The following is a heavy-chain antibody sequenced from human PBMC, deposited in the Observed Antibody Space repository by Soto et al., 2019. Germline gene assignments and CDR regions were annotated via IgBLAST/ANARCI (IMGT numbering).Heavy chain of an antibody. J-gene: IGHJ2*01. D-gene: IGHD2-15*01. Sequence: QVQLVESGGGVVQPGRSLRLSCAASGFTFSSYGMHWVRQAPGKGLEWVAVISYDGSNKYYADSVKGRFTISRDNSKNTLYLQMNSLRAEDTAVYYCAKGLRMVVTGYFDLWGRGTLVTVSS. CDR3: AKGLRMVVTGYFDL. V-gene: IGHV3-30*18. CDR2: ISYDGSNK. CDR1: GFTFSSYG.